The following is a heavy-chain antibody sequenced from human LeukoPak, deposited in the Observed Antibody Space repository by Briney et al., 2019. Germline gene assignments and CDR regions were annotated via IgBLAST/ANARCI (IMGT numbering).Heavy chain of an antibody. V-gene: IGHV3-7*01. CDR3: ARDNFGHTYGYALDY. D-gene: IGHD5-18*01. CDR2: IKQDGSEK. Sequence: GGSLRLSCAASGFTFRSYWMSWVRQAPGKGLEWVANIKQDGSEKYYVDSVKGRFTLSRDNTKNSLYLQMNSLRAADTAVYYCARDNFGHTYGYALDYWGQGTLVTVSS. J-gene: IGHJ4*02. CDR1: GFTFRSYW.